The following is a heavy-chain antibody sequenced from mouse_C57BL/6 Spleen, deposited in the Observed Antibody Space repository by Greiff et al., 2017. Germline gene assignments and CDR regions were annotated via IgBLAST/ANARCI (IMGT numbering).Heavy chain of an antibody. D-gene: IGHD1-1*01. CDR3: ARSLITTVVAPYGYFDV. CDR1: GYAFSSYW. J-gene: IGHJ1*03. Sequence: LQQSGASVKISCKASGYAFSSYWMNWVKQRPGKGLEWIGQIYPGDGDTNYNGKFKGKATLTADKSSSTAYMQLSSLTSEDSAVYFCARSLITTVVAPYGYFDVWGTGTTVTVSS. CDR2: IYPGDGDT. V-gene: IGHV1-80*01.